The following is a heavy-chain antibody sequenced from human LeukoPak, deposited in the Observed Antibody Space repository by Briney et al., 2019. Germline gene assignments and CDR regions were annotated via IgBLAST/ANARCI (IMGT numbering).Heavy chain of an antibody. CDR1: GFTFSSYW. D-gene: IGHD3-10*01. J-gene: IGHJ3*02. Sequence: GGSLRLSCAASGFTFSSYWMHWVRQAPGKGLVWVSRINSDGSSTNYADSVKGRFTISRDNAKNTLYLQMNSLRAEDTAMYYCARVSGSRNYYFGAFDIWGQGTMVTVSS. V-gene: IGHV3-74*01. CDR2: INSDGSST. CDR3: ARVSGSRNYYFGAFDI.